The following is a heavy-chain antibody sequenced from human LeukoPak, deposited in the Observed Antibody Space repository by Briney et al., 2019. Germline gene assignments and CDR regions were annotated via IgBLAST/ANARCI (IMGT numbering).Heavy chain of an antibody. CDR2: ISSSGSTI. V-gene: IGHV3-48*03. D-gene: IGHD2-15*01. CDR3: ARVKVVAATRLFDY. Sequence: GGSLRLSCAASGFTSSSYEMNWVRQAPGKGLEWVSYISSSGSTIYYADSVKGRFTISRDNAKNSLYLQMNSLRAEDTAVYYCARVKVVAATRLFDYWGQGTLVTVSS. CDR1: GFTSSSYE. J-gene: IGHJ4*02.